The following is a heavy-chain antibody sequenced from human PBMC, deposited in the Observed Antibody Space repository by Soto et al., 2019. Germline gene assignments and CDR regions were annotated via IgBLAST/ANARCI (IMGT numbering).Heavy chain of an antibody. CDR1: GYSFATYW. V-gene: IGHV5-10-1*01. CDR2: IDPSDSYT. CDR3: ARLLNYHDSSGYYSAFDI. Sequence: PGESLKISCKGSGYSFATYWISWVRQMPGKGLERMGRIDPSDSYTKNSPSFRGHVTISADKSISTAYLQWSSLKASDTAMYYCARLLNYHDSSGYYSAFDIWGQGTMVTVSS. D-gene: IGHD3-22*01. J-gene: IGHJ3*02.